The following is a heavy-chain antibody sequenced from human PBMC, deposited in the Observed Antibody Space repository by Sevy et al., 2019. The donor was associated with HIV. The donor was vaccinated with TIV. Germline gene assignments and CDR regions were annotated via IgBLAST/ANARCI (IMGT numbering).Heavy chain of an antibody. CDR2: IRFDASTK. D-gene: IGHD6-6*01. CDR3: AKDLTGRYTSSSGDFDY. V-gene: IGHV3-30*02. J-gene: IGHJ4*02. CDR1: GFTFSNYG. Sequence: GGSLRLSCAASGFTFSNYGMHWVRQAPGKGLEWVALIRFDASTKYYKDSVKGRFTVSRDNAKNILYLQMNSLRPEDTAVYYCAKDLTGRYTSSSGDFDYWRQGTLVTVSS.